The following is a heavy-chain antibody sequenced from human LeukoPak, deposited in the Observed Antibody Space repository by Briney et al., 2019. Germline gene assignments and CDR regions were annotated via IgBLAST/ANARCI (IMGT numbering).Heavy chain of an antibody. D-gene: IGHD3-22*01. J-gene: IGHJ4*02. Sequence: GGSLRLSCAASGFTFSSCWMHWVRQAPGKGLEWVSGINWNGGRTGYADSMKGRFIISRDNAKNSLYLQVNSLRAEDTAVYYCAKGHGDSSGYYYFDSWGQGTLVTVSS. CDR1: GFTFSSCW. CDR2: INWNGGRT. CDR3: AKGHGDSSGYYYFDS. V-gene: IGHV3-20*04.